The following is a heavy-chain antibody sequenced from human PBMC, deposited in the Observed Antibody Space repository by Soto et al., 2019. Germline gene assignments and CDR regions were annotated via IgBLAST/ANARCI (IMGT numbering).Heavy chain of an antibody. J-gene: IGHJ5*02. D-gene: IGHD6-6*01. CDR2: ISGSGGST. CDR1: GFTFSSYA. V-gene: IGHV3-23*01. Sequence: GWSLRLSCAASGFTFSSYAMSWVRQAPGKGLEWVSAISGSGGSTYYADSVKGRFTISRDNSKNTLYLQMNSLRAEDTDVYYCPNGEAARPPGWFDPWGQGTLVTVSS. CDR3: PNGEAARPPGWFDP.